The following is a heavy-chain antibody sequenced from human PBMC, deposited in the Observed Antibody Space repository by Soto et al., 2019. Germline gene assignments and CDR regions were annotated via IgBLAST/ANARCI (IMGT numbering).Heavy chain of an antibody. V-gene: IGHV4-59*08. D-gene: IGHD4-17*01. CDR2: IFYIGYT. CDR3: ATQDSYGDYHFEY. Sequence: SETLSLTCSISGSSISSYYWSWILQPPGKGLEWIGYIFYIGYTNYNPSLKSRVTISVDTSKNQFSLSLSSVTAADTAVYYCATQDSYGDYHFEYWGQGTLVTVSS. CDR1: GSSISSYY. J-gene: IGHJ4*02.